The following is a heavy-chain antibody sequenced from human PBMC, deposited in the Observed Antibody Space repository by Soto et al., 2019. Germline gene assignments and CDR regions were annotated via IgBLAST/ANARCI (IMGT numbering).Heavy chain of an antibody. D-gene: IGHD3-3*01. CDR3: AKSDRGVFGVVMSPALDPLDV. CDR1: GVTFRSYG. J-gene: IGHJ3*01. CDR2: ISYDGDYK. Sequence: VGSLRLSCVVSGVTFRSYGIHWVRQAPGKGLEWVAVISYDGDYKSYADSVKGRFSISRDNSKNTVYLQLTSLGAEDTALYYCAKSDRGVFGVVMSPALDPLDVWGQGTMVTVSS. V-gene: IGHV3-30*18.